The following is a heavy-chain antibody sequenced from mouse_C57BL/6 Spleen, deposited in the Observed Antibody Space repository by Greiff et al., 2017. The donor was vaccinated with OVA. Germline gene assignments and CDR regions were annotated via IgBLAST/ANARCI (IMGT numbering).Heavy chain of an antibody. J-gene: IGHJ4*01. CDR2: IWSGGST. Sequence: VKLVESGPGLVQPSQSLSITCTVSGFSLTSYGVHWVRQSPGKGLEWLGVIWSGGSTDYNAAFISRLSISKDNSKSQVFFKMNSLQADDTAIYYCARRDYDYDDYAMDYWGQGTSVTVS. D-gene: IGHD2-4*01. CDR3: ARRDYDYDDYAMDY. CDR1: GFSLTSYG. V-gene: IGHV2-2*01.